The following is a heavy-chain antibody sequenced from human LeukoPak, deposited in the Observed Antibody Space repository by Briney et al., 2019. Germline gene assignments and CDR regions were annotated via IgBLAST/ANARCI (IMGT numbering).Heavy chain of an antibody. V-gene: IGHV5-51*01. CDR3: ARGVADSVGYYFDY. CDR1: GYSFTTSC. D-gene: IGHD2-15*01. Sequence: GESLKISCKGSGYSFTTSCVAWVRQMPGKGLEWMGIIYPVDSDTRYSPPFQGQVTISADKSLTTAYLQWSSLKASDTAMYYCARGVADSVGYYFDYWGQGTLATVSS. CDR2: IYPVDSDT. J-gene: IGHJ4*02.